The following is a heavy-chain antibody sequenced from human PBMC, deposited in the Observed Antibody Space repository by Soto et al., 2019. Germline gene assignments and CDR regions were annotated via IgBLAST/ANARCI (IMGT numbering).Heavy chain of an antibody. CDR1: GFTLSGSN. Sequence: QVQLVESGGGLVKPGGSLRLSCAASGFTLSGSNMSWIRQAPGKGLEWISYITFSGNTVYYADSLKGRFTISRDNAKNSLYLQMNRLRAEDTAVYYCARVSWREKYGMDVWGQGTTVTVSS. V-gene: IGHV3-11*01. J-gene: IGHJ6*02. CDR3: ARVSWREKYGMDV. CDR2: ITFSGNTV.